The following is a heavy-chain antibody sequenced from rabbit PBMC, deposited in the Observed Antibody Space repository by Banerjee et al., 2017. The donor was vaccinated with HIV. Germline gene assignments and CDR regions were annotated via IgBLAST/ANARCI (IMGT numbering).Heavy chain of an antibody. Sequence: QEQLEESGGGLVKPEGSLTLTCTASGFSFSSSYYMCWVRQAPGKGLEWIACIDDGLSGTTAHASWAKGRLTISKTSSTTVTLQMTSLTAADTATYFCARSLGYYTYGYAGYAFNLWGQGTLVTVS. D-gene: IGHD6-1*01. CDR2: IDDGLSGTT. V-gene: IGHV1S45*01. CDR3: ARSLGYYTYGYAGYAFNL. J-gene: IGHJ4*01. CDR1: GFSFSSSYY.